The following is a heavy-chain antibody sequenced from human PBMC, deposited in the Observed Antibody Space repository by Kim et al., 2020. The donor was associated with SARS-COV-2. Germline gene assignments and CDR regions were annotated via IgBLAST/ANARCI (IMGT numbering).Heavy chain of an antibody. CDR3: ARDQNDFWSGYSYYFDY. V-gene: IGHV1-69*04. CDR2: IIPILGIA. J-gene: IGHJ4*02. CDR1: GGTFSSYA. Sequence: SVKVSCKASGGTFSSYAISWVRQAPGQGLEWMGRIIPILGIANYAQKFQGRVTITADKSTSTAYMELSSLRSEDTAVYYCARDQNDFWSGYSYYFDYWGQGTLVTVSS. D-gene: IGHD3-3*01.